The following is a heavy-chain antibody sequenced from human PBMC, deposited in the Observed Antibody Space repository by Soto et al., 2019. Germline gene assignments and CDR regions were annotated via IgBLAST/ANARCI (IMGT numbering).Heavy chain of an antibody. CDR1: GYTFNTYS. CDR2: ISGYNGDT. V-gene: IGHV1-18*01. Sequence: GASVKVSCKASGYTFNTYSISWVRPAPGQGLEWMGWISGYNGDTHYAQKFQGRVTMTTDTSTSTAYMELRSLRSEDTAVYYCARGCAYDSSGYCDNDAFDIWGQGTMVTVSS. J-gene: IGHJ3*02. CDR3: ARGCAYDSSGYCDNDAFDI. D-gene: IGHD3-22*01.